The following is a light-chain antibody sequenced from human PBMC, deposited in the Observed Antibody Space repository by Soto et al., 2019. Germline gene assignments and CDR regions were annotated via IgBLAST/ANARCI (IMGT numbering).Light chain of an antibody. CDR1: QTFSGW. CDR2: KAS. Sequence: DIQMTQSPSTLSSSVGDRVTITCRASQTFSGWLAWYQQRPGKAPKLLIFKASTLESGVPSRFSGSGTGIEFTITISSLQPDDFATYYCQQYDSFPLTFGGGTKVEIK. V-gene: IGKV1-5*03. CDR3: QQYDSFPLT. J-gene: IGKJ4*01.